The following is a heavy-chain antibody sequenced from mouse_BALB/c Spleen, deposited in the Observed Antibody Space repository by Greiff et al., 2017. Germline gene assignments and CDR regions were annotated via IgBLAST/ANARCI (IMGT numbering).Heavy chain of an antibody. CDR2: ISSGSSTI. V-gene: IGHV5-17*02. CDR1: GFTFSSFG. D-gene: IGHD2-3*01. J-gene: IGHJ1*01. CDR3: AREDDGNYEYFDV. Sequence: EVQLVESGGGLVKPGGSLKLSCAASGFTFSSFGMHWVRQAPEKGLEWVAYISSGSSTIYYADTVKGRFTISRDNPKNTLFLQMTSLRSEDTAMYYCAREDDGNYEYFDVWGAGTTVTVSS.